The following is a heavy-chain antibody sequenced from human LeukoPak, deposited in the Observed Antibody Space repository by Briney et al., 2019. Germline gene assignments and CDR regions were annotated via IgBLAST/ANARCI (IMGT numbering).Heavy chain of an antibody. CDR1: GSSVSSGSYY. CDR2: INHSGST. Sequence: SETLSLTCTVSGSSVSSGSYYWSWIRQPPGKGLEWIGEINHSGSTNYNPSLKSRVTISVDTSKNQFSLKLSSVTAADTAVYYCARLWWPSAYWGQGTLVTVSS. D-gene: IGHD2-21*01. J-gene: IGHJ4*02. V-gene: IGHV4-61*01. CDR3: ARLWWPSAY.